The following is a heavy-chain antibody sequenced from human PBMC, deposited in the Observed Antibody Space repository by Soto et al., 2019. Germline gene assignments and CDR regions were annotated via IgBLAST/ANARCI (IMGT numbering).Heavy chain of an antibody. V-gene: IGHV5-51*01. CDR1: VYSFTSYW. CDR3: ARLRAAAGMFVDY. D-gene: IGHD6-13*01. Sequence: GEPLKISCTGSVYSFTSYWIGWVRQMPGKGLEWMGIIYPGDSDTRYSPSFQGQVTISADKSISTAYLQWSSLKASDTAMYYCARLRAAAGMFVDYWGQGTLVTVSS. J-gene: IGHJ4*02. CDR2: IYPGDSDT.